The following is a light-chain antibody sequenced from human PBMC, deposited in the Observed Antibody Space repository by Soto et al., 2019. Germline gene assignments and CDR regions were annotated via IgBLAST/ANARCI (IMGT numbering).Light chain of an antibody. J-gene: IGKJ1*01. CDR2: WAS. Sequence: DIVMTQSPDSLAVSLGERATINCKSSQSVLYSSNNKNYLAWYQQKPGQPPKLLIYWASTRESGVPDRFSGSGSGTDFTLPISSLQAEDVAVYYCQQYNSTPWTFGQVTKVEIK. CDR1: QSVLYSSNNKNY. CDR3: QQYNSTPWT. V-gene: IGKV4-1*01.